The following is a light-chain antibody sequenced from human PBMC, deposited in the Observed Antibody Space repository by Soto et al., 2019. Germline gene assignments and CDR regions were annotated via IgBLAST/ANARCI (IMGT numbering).Light chain of an antibody. CDR2: GAS. CDR1: QSISSN. J-gene: IGKJ1*01. Sequence: EIVLTQSPGTLSLSPGERATLPCRASQSISSNLAWYQQKPGQAPRLLIYGASSRATGIPDRFSGSGSGTDFTLTISRLEPEDFAVYYCQHYGSSWWTFGQGTKVEIK. V-gene: IGKV3-20*01. CDR3: QHYGSSWWT.